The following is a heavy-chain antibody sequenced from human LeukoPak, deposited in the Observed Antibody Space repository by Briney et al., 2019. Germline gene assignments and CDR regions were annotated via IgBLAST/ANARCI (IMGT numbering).Heavy chain of an antibody. Sequence: GGSPGLSCAASGFTLSSYWIYWVRQAPGKGLVWVSRINSDGSTTTYADSVKGRFTISRDNAKNSLFLGMNSLRAEDTALYYCARAYVMPTDTEYFEHWGQGTLVTVSS. D-gene: IGHD1-1*01. CDR2: INSDGSTT. CDR1: GFTLSSYW. V-gene: IGHV3-74*01. CDR3: ARAYVMPTDTEYFEH. J-gene: IGHJ1*01.